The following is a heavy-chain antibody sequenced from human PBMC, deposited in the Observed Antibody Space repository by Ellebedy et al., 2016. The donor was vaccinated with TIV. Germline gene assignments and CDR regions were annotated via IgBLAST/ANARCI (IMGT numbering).Heavy chain of an antibody. D-gene: IGHD5-18*01. CDR2: IYYSGST. CDR3: ARGSRIQLSRGRFDY. V-gene: IGHV4-39*01. CDR1: GGSISSSSYY. J-gene: IGHJ4*02. Sequence: SETLSLXCTVSGGSISSSSYYWGWIRQPPGKGLEWIGSIYYSGSTYYNPSLKSRVTISVDTSKNQFSLKLSSVTAADTAVYYCARGSRIQLSRGRFDYWGQGTLVTVSS.